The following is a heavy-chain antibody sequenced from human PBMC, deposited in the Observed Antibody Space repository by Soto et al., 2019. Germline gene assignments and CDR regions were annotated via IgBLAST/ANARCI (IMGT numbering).Heavy chain of an antibody. Sequence: GTSAKVSCKAPGYSFTRYDMNWVRQAPGQGLEWMRWINTNSGNPTYAQAFTGRLVFSLDTSVSTTYLQICSLKVENTAVYYCARDGVPAERGMDVWGQGTTVTVSS. V-gene: IGHV7-4-1*01. CDR2: INTNSGNP. D-gene: IGHD2-2*01. J-gene: IGHJ6*02. CDR3: ARDGVPAERGMDV. CDR1: GYSFTRYD.